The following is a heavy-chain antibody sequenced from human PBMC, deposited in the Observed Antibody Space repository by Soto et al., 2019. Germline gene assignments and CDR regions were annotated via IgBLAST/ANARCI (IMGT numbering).Heavy chain of an antibody. CDR2: IFPGDSQA. D-gene: IGHD5-18*01. CDR1: GYVFSADW. Sequence: GESLKISCETSGYVFSADWIGWVRQMPGKGLEWVGIIFPGDSQARYSPSFQGQVTMSVDKSITAAYLRWSSLKASDTATYYCARQGYSDGLSVGMDVWGQGTTVTVSS. J-gene: IGHJ6*02. V-gene: IGHV5-51*01. CDR3: ARQGYSDGLSVGMDV.